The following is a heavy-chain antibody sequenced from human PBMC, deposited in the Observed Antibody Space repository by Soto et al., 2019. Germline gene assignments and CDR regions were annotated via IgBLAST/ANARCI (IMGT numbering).Heavy chain of an antibody. D-gene: IGHD3-9*01. CDR1: GGTFSSYA. CDR2: IIPIFGTA. J-gene: IGHJ6*02. CDR3: ARGNYDILTGYSYYYYGMDV. V-gene: IGHV1-69*13. Sequence: SVKVSCKASGGTFSSYAISWVRQAPGQGLEWMGGIIPIFGTANYAQKFQGRVTITADESTSTAYMELSSLRSEDTAVYYCARGNYDILTGYSYYYYGMDVWGQGTTVTVSS.